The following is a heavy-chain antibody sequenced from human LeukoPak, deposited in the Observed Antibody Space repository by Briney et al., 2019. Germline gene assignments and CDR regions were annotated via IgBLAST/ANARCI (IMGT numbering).Heavy chain of an antibody. CDR1: GYSISSGYY. D-gene: IGHD5-24*01. V-gene: IGHV4-38-2*02. CDR3: ARVSEMATIMDY. CDR2: IYHSGTT. Sequence: SETLSLTCTVSGYSISSGYYWGWIRQPPGKGLEWIGSIYHSGTTYYNPSLKSRVTISVDTSKNQFSLKLSSVTAADTAVYYCARVSEMATIMDYWGQGTLVTVSS. J-gene: IGHJ4*02.